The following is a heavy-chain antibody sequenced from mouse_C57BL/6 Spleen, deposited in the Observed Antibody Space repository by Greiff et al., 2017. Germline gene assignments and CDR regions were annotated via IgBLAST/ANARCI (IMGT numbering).Heavy chain of an antibody. CDR1: GYTFTTYP. V-gene: IGHV1-47*01. CDR2: FHPYNDDT. D-gene: IGHD1-1*01. CDR3: ARADYYGSRDWYFDV. J-gene: IGHJ1*03. Sequence: QVQLQQSGAELVKPGASVKMSCKASGYTFTTYPIEWMKQNHGKSLEWIGNFHPYNDDTKYNEKFKGKATLTVEKSSSTVYLELSRLTSDDSAVYYCARADYYGSRDWYFDVWGTGTTVTVSS.